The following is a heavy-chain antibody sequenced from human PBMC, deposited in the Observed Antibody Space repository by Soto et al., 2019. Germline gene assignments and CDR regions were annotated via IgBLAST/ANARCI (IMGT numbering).Heavy chain of an antibody. J-gene: IGHJ4*02. V-gene: IGHV1-18*01. CDR2: ISAYNGNT. D-gene: IGHD3-22*01. CDR3: ARVTGEYYYDSSGYHY. Sequence: ASVKVSCKASGYTFTSYGISWVRQAPGQGLEWMGWISAYNGNTNYAQKLQGRVTMTTDTSTSTAYMELRSLRSDDTAVYYCARVTGEYYYDSSGYHYWGQGTMVTVYS. CDR1: GYTFTSYG.